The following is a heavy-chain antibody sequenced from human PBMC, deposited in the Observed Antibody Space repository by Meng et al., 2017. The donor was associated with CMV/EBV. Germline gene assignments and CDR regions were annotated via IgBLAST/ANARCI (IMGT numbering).Heavy chain of an antibody. Sequence: SVKVSCKASGGTFSSYAISWVRQAPGQGLEWMGGINPIFGTANYAQKFQGRVTITTDESTSTAYMELSSLRSEDTAVYYCVRSYCSSTSCYIPPEYFQHWGQGTLVTVSS. V-gene: IGHV1-69*05. CDR3: VRSYCSSTSCYIPPEYFQH. J-gene: IGHJ1*01. D-gene: IGHD2-2*02. CDR1: GGTFSSYA. CDR2: INPIFGTA.